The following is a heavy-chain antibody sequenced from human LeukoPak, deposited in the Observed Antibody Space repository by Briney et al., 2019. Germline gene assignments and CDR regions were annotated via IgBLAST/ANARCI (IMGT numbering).Heavy chain of an antibody. CDR3: TRLGYCSSTSCYEDY. CDR2: IRSKANSYAT. CDR1: GFTFSGSA. V-gene: IGHV3-73*01. D-gene: IGHD2-2*01. Sequence: GGSLRLSCAASGFTFSGSAMHWVRQASGKGLEWVGRIRSKANSYATAYAASVKGRFTISRDDSKNTAYLQMNSLKTEDTAVYYCTRLGYCSSTSCYEDYWGQGTLVTVSS. J-gene: IGHJ4*02.